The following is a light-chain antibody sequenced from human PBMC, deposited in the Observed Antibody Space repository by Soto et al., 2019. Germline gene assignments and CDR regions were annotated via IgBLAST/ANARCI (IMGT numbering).Light chain of an antibody. CDR1: HSVLFGSNNY. CDR2: WAS. V-gene: IGKV4-1*01. CDR3: QRYCGAPLT. Sequence: DFVMTQSPDSLAVSLGERATINCKSSHSVLFGSNNYLAWYQQKSGQPPKLLINWASTRESGVPDRFSGSGSGTDFTLTIRSLQAEDVAVYSCQRYCGAPLTFGGGTKVEI. J-gene: IGKJ4*01.